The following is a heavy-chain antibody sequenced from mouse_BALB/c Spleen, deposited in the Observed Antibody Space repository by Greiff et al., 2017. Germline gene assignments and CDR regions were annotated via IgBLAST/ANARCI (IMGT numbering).Heavy chain of an antibody. V-gene: IGHV1S81*02. Sequence: QVQLQQPGAELVKPGASVKLSSKASGYTFTSYWMHWVKQRPGQGLEWIGEINPSNGRTNYNEKFKSKATLTVDKSSSTAYMQLSSLTSEDSAVYYCARTYYDYDDGFAYWGQGTLVTVSA. D-gene: IGHD2-4*01. CDR2: INPSNGRT. CDR1: GYTFTSYW. J-gene: IGHJ3*01. CDR3: ARTYYDYDDGFAY.